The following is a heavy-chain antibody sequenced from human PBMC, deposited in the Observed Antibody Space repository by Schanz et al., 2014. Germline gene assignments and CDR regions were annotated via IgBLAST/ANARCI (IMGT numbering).Heavy chain of an antibody. CDR3: ARARYGLDV. V-gene: IGHV7-4-1*02. Sequence: QLVQSGSEFRKPGASVKVSCKASGYIFSSYAIHWVRQAPGQGLEWMGWINPTTGNPGYAQGFTGRFVFSFDTSGSTADLQISGLKAEDTAVYYCARARYGLDVWGQGTTVTVSS. CDR2: INPTTGNP. CDR1: GYIFSSYA. J-gene: IGHJ6*02.